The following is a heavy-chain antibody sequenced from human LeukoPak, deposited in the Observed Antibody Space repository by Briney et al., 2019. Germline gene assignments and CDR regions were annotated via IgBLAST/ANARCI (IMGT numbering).Heavy chain of an antibody. V-gene: IGHV3-33*01. Sequence: GGSLRLSCAASGFTFSSYGMHWVRQAPGKGLEWAAVIWYDGSNKHYADSVKGRFTISRDNSKNTLYLQMNSLRAEDTAVYYCARDYCSGGSCYSSFDYWGQGTLVTVSS. CDR2: IWYDGSNK. D-gene: IGHD2-15*01. CDR1: GFTFSSYG. J-gene: IGHJ4*02. CDR3: ARDYCSGGSCYSSFDY.